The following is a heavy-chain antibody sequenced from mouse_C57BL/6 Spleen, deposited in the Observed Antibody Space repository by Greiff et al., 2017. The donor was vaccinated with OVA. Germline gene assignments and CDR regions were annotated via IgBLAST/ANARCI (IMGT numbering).Heavy chain of an antibody. CDR3: ARGSSGYWFAY. CDR2: IYPSDSET. CDR1: GYTFTSYW. J-gene: IGHJ3*01. D-gene: IGHD3-2*02. Sequence: VQLQQPGAELVRPGSSMKLSCKASGYTFTSYWMDWVKQRPGQGLEWIGNIYPSDSETHYNQKFKDKATLTVDKSSSTAYMQLSSLTSEDSAVYYCARGSSGYWFAYWGQGTLVTVSA. V-gene: IGHV1-61*01.